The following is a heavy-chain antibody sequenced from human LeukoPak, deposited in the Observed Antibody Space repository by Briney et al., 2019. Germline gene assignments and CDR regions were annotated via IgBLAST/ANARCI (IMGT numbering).Heavy chain of an antibody. CDR2: ISGSGGST. Sequence: RGSLRLSCAASGFTFSSYAMSWVRQAPGKGLEWVSAISGSGGSTYYADSVKGRFTISRDNSKNTLYLQMNSLRAEDTAVYYCAKDESLWSSSWTHFDYWGQGTLVTVSS. D-gene: IGHD6-13*01. CDR3: AKDESLWSSSWTHFDY. CDR1: GFTFSSYA. V-gene: IGHV3-23*01. J-gene: IGHJ4*02.